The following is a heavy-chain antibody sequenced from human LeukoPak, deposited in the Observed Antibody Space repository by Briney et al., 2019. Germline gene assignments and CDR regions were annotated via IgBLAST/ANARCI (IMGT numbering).Heavy chain of an antibody. D-gene: IGHD3-22*01. CDR1: GGSISSSSYY. J-gene: IGHJ3*02. Sequence: SETLSLTCTVSGGSISSSSYYWGWIRQPPGKGLEWIGNIYYSGSTNYNPSLKSRVTISVDTSKNQFSLKLSSVTAADTAVYYCARQEPMIVVPGAFDIWGQGTMVTVSS. V-gene: IGHV4-39*01. CDR2: IYYSGST. CDR3: ARQEPMIVVPGAFDI.